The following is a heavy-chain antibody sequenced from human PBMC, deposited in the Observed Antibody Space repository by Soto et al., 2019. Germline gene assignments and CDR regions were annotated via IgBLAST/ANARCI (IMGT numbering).Heavy chain of an antibody. CDR2: IFYSGST. Sequence: QVQLQESGPGLVKPSQTLSHTCTVSGGSISSGDDFWNWIRQPPGKGLEWIGYIFYSGSTFYNPSLKSRLIISVATSKHQRSLRLSSVTAATPAMYWCARGLITDYYGMDVGGQGATVTVAS. CDR1: GGSISSGDDF. J-gene: IGHJ6*02. CDR3: ARGLITDYYGMDV. V-gene: IGHV4-30-4*01.